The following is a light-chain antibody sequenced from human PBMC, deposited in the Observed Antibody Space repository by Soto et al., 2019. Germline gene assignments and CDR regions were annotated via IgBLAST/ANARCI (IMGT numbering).Light chain of an antibody. Sequence: EIVLTQSPGTLSLSPGERVTLSCRASQSVTNSYVAWYQQKPGQAPRLLIYDASTRATGLPVRFSRSGSGIDFSLTISRLEPEDLAVYLCQQYGSSPLTFGGRNKVDMK. CDR3: QQYGSSPLT. J-gene: IGKJ4*01. CDR2: DAS. V-gene: IGKV3-20*01. CDR1: QSVTNSY.